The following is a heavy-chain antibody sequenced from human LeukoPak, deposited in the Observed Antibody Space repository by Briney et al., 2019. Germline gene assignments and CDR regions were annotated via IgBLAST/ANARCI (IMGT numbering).Heavy chain of an antibody. CDR2: IYSDGKT. J-gene: IGHJ4*02. CDR1: GLSVSGNY. CDR3: TYGDYPLTY. D-gene: IGHD4-17*01. V-gene: IGHV3-66*01. Sequence: GGSLRLSCTASGLSVSGNYWHWVRQAPGKALEWVSIIYSDGKTLYTKSVKGRFTFSRDKSKNTFYLQMHSLRAEDTAVYFCTYGDYPLTYWGQGTLVTVSS.